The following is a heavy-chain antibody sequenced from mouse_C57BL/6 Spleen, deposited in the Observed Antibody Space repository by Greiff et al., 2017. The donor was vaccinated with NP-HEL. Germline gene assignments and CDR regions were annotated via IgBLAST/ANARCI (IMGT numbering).Heavy chain of an antibody. D-gene: IGHD1-2*01. CDR3: ASLSTTAGFAY. CDR1: GYSITSGYY. J-gene: IGHJ3*01. CDR2: ISYDGSN. Sequence: EVKLMESGPGLVKPSQSLSLTCSVTGYSITSGYYWNWIRQFPGNKLEWMGYISYDGSNNYNPSLKNRISITRDTSKNQFFLKLNSVTTEDTATYYCASLSTTAGFAYWGQGTLVTVSA. V-gene: IGHV3-6*01.